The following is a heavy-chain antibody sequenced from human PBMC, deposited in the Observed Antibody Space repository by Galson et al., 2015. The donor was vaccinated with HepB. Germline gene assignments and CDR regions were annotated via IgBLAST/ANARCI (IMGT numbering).Heavy chain of an antibody. V-gene: IGHV5-51*01. CDR3: ARQSYGDYTPIDY. J-gene: IGHJ4*02. Sequence: QSGAEVKKPGESLKISCKGSGYSFSKYWIGWVRQMPGKGLEWMGIVYPGDSNTRYSPSFQGQVTISVDKSISTAYLQWSSLKASDTATYYCARQSYGDYTPIDYWGQGALVTVSS. D-gene: IGHD4-17*01. CDR1: GYSFSKYW. CDR2: VYPGDSNT.